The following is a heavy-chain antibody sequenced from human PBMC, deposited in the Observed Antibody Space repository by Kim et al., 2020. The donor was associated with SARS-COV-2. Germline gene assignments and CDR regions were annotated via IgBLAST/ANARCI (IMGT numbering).Heavy chain of an antibody. Sequence: SETLSLTCAVHGGTFNSYYWSWIRLTPGKGLEWIGEIDYSGKINYNLSLKSRVTISVDTSNNQFSLHLTSVTAADTAVYFCARASGLYSSSSWGLCGQG. CDR2: IDYSGKI. V-gene: IGHV4-34*01. J-gene: IGHJ4*02. D-gene: IGHD6-19*01. CDR1: GGTFNSYY. CDR3: ARASGLYSSSSWGL.